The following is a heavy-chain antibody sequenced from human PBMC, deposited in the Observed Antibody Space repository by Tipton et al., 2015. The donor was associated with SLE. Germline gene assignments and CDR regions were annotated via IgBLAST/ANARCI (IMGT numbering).Heavy chain of an antibody. CDR3: ARSRAMADDAFDI. D-gene: IGHD5-18*01. CDR1: GGSISSGSYY. Sequence: TLSLTCTVSGGSISSGSYYWSWIRQPAGKGLEWIGHIYTSGSTNYNPSLKSRVTISVDTSKNQFSLKLSSVTAADTAVYYCARSRAMADDAFDIWGQGTMVTDSS. CDR2: IYTSGST. V-gene: IGHV4-61*09. J-gene: IGHJ3*02.